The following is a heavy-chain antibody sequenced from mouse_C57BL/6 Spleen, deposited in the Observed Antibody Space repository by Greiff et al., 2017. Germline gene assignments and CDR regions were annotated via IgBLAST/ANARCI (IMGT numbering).Heavy chain of an antibody. D-gene: IGHD2-4*01. CDR2: ISSGSSTI. CDR1: GFTFSDYG. Sequence: EVMLVESGGGLVKPGGSLKLSCAASGFTFSDYGMHWVRQAPEKGLEWVAYISSGSSTIYYADTLKGRFTISRDNAKNTLFLQMTSMRSDDTAMYYCASSYYDYDNYAMAYWGQGTSVTVSS. CDR3: ASSYYDYDNYAMAY. V-gene: IGHV5-17*01. J-gene: IGHJ4*01.